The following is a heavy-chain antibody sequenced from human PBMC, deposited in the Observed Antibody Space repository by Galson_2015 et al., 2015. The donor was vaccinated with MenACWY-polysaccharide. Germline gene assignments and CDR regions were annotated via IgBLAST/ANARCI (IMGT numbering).Heavy chain of an antibody. CDR2: IFSSGTT. CDR3: ARLPGETRRHGSRGYVSVRDV. J-gene: IGHJ6*02. D-gene: IGHD3-10*01. V-gene: IGHV4-39*01. Sequence: SETLSLTCTVSGGSLPRRTYSWGWIRQPPGKGLEWVATIFSSGTTYYSPSLKSRLTMSLDTSQNQFSLKAIAVTAADTAVYYCARLPGETRRHGSRGYVSVRDVWGQGTSVTISS. CDR1: GGSLPRRTYS.